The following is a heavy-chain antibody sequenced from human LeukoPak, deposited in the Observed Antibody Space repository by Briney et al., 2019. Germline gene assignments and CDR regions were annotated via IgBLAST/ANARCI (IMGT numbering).Heavy chain of an antibody. J-gene: IGHJ4*02. CDR3: ARDKYDFWSGWTWTFDY. Sequence: SQTLSLTSTVSGGSISSGDYYWRWIRQPPGKGLEWIGSIYYSGSTYYNPYLKSRVTISVDTSKNQFSLKLSSVTAADTAVYYCARDKYDFWSGWTWTFDYWGQGTLVTVSS. CDR2: IYYSGST. V-gene: IGHV4-30-4*01. CDR1: GGSISSGDYY. D-gene: IGHD3-3*01.